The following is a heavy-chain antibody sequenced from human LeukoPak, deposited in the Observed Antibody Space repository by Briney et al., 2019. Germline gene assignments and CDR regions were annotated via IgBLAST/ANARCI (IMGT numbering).Heavy chain of an antibody. Sequence: SVKVSCKTSGGTFSTYAISWVRQAPGQGLEWVGGIIPIFGTGNYAQKFQGRVTITADESTSTAYMELSSLRSEDTAVYYCARGLGDSSGYYYSDNWGQGTLVTVSS. CDR1: GGTFSTYA. V-gene: IGHV1-69*13. CDR2: IIPIFGTG. D-gene: IGHD3-22*01. J-gene: IGHJ4*02. CDR3: ARGLGDSSGYYYSDN.